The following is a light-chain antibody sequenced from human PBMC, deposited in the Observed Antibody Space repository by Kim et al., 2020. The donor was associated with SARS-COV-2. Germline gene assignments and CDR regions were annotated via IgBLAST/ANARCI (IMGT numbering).Light chain of an antibody. CDR1: SLRRYY. CDR3: KSRDSSGKVV. Sequence: SSELTQDPAVSVALGQTARITCQGDSLRRYYASWYQQKPGQAPVLVIYGKNNRPSGIPDRFSGSSSGNTASLTITGAQAEEEADYYCKSRDSSGKVVFGGGTQLTVL. CDR2: GKN. J-gene: IGLJ2*01. V-gene: IGLV3-19*01.